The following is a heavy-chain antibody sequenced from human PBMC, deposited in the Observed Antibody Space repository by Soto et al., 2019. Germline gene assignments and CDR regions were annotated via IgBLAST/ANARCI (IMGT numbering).Heavy chain of an antibody. D-gene: IGHD3-16*01. CDR2: IDPSDSYT. V-gene: IGHV5-10-1*01. Sequence: GESLKISCKGSGYSFTSYWISWVRQMPGKGLEWMGRIDPSDSYTNYSPSFQGHVTISADKSISTAYLQWSSLKASDTAMYYCARHLTYVSDAFDIWGQGTMVTVS. CDR1: GYSFTSYW. J-gene: IGHJ3*02. CDR3: ARHLTYVSDAFDI.